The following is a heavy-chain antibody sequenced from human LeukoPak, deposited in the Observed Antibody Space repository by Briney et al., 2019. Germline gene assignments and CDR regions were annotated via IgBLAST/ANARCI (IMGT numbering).Heavy chain of an antibody. Sequence: GGSLRLSCAASGFTFSSYAMHWVRQAPGKGLEWVAVISYDGSNKYYADSVKGRFTISRGNSKDTLYLQMNSLRAEDTAVYYCARDRSSGSYYRDAFDIWGQGTMVTVSS. CDR1: GFTFSSYA. J-gene: IGHJ3*02. CDR2: ISYDGSNK. CDR3: ARDRSSGSYYRDAFDI. V-gene: IGHV3-30-3*01. D-gene: IGHD1-26*01.